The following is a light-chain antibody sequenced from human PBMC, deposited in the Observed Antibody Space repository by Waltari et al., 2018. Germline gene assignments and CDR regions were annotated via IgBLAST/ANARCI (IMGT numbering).Light chain of an antibody. CDR2: KGY. CDR1: SRSFSRTSS. J-gene: IGLJ3*02. CDR3: SLYMGSGIWV. V-gene: IGLV8-61*01. Sequence: QTVVTQEPSLSVSPGGTVTLTCALSSRSFSRTSSATWYQQTPGQPPRTLLYKGYSRSSGVPDRFSGSIFGNKAVLTITGAQADDECDYYCSLYMGSGIWVFGGGTKLTVL.